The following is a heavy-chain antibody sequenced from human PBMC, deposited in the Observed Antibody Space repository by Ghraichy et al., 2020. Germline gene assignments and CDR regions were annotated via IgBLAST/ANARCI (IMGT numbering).Heavy chain of an antibody. CDR1: GYTFTSYY. V-gene: IGHV1-46*01. CDR2: INTSGGST. D-gene: IGHD5-24*01. Sequence: ASVKVSCKASGYTFTSYYMHWVRQAPGQGLEWMGIINTSGGSTSYAQKFQGRITMTRDTSTSTVYMELSSLRSEDTAVYYCARGTATTPEGYWGQGTLVTVSS. J-gene: IGHJ4*02. CDR3: ARGTATTPEGY.